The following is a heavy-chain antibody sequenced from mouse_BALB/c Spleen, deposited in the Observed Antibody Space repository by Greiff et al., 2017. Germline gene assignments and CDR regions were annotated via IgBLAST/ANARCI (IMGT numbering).Heavy chain of an antibody. J-gene: IGHJ2*01. V-gene: IGHV5-9-3*01. CDR1: GFTFSSYA. D-gene: IGHD2-14*01. Sequence: EVQVVESGGGLVKPGGSLKLSCAASGFTFSSYAMSWVRQTPEKRLEWVATISSGGSYTYYPDSVKGRFTISRDNAKNTLYLQMSSLRSEDTAMYYCARHGRYGYYFDYWGQGTTLTVSS. CDR2: ISSGGSYT. CDR3: ARHGRYGYYFDY.